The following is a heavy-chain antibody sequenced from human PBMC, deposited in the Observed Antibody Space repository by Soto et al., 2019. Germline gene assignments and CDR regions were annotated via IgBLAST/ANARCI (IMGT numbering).Heavy chain of an antibody. D-gene: IGHD3-10*01. V-gene: IGHV1-46*03. J-gene: IGHJ4*02. Sequence: QVQLVQSGAEVKKPGASVKVSCKASGYTFTSYYMHWVRHAPGQGLEWMGIINPSGGSTSYAQKFQGRVTMTRDTSTSTVYMELSSLRSEDTAVYYCARAPSVVRGVICYFDYWGQGTLVTVSS. CDR3: ARAPSVVRGVICYFDY. CDR2: INPSGGST. CDR1: GYTFTSYY.